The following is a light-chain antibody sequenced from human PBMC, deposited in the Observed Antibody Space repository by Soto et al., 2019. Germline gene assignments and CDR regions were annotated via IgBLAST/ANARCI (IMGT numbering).Light chain of an antibody. Sequence: QAVVTQSPSASASLGASVKLTCTLSSGHSSYAIAWHQQQPEKGPRFLMKLKSDGSHSKGDGIPDRFSGSSSGAERYLSISSLQSEDEADYYCQTWGTGISVFGGGTKLTVL. CDR3: QTWGTGISV. CDR2: LKSDGSH. CDR1: SGHSSYA. J-gene: IGLJ3*02. V-gene: IGLV4-69*02.